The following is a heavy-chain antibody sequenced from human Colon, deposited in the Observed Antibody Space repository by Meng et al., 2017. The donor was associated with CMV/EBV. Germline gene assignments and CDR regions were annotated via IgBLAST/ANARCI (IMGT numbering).Heavy chain of an antibody. CDR2: ISSSGSTI. D-gene: IGHD6-13*01. CDR3: ARDRRIAAVQRAFDY. V-gene: IGHV3-48*03. Sequence: GESLKISCAASGFTFSSYEMNWVRQAPGKGLEWVSYISSSGSTIYYADSVKGRFTISRDNAKNSLYLQMNSLRAEDTAVYYCARDRRIAAVQRAFDYWGQGTLVTVSS. CDR1: GFTFSSYE. J-gene: IGHJ4*02.